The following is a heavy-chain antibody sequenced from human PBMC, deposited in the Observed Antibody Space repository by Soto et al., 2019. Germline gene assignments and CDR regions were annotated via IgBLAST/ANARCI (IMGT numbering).Heavy chain of an antibody. V-gene: IGHV3-48*02. Sequence: PAASMRVPSTALGYTFAHYSGNSARQETVKGLEWVSLISSGSGTKKYADSVKGRFTISRDNAKNSMYMHMNSLRDEDTDVYYCAGVYSPITGDFRVYYYGMDVWAQGTTVTVS. J-gene: IGHJ6*02. CDR2: ISSGSGTK. D-gene: IGHD7-27*01. CDR1: GYTFAHYS. CDR3: AGVYSPITGDFRVYYYGMDV.